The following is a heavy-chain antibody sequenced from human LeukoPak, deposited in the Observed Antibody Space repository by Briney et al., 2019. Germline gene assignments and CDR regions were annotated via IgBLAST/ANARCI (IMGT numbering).Heavy chain of an antibody. Sequence: GRSLRLSCAASGFTFSSYAMHWVRQAPGKGLEWVAVISYDGSNKYYADSVKGRFTISRDNSKNTLYLQMNSLRAEDTAVYYCARAPQGYSSSSPFDYWGQGTLVTVSS. D-gene: IGHD6-6*01. V-gene: IGHV3-30-3*01. CDR1: GFTFSSYA. CDR3: ARAPQGYSSSSPFDY. CDR2: ISYDGSNK. J-gene: IGHJ4*02.